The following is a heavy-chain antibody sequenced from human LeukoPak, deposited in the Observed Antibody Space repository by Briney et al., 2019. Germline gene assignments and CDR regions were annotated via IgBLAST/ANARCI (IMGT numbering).Heavy chain of an antibody. D-gene: IGHD3-3*01. Sequence: TGGSLRLSCVASGFTFSNYWMSWVRQAPGKGLEWVANINKDGSGKYYVDSGKGRFTSSRDNAKRSLYLQMNSLTAEDTAVYYCARATTAGFLERTSAFDIWGQGTMVTVSS. CDR3: ARATTAGFLERTSAFDI. CDR2: INKDGSGK. V-gene: IGHV3-7*01. J-gene: IGHJ3*02. CDR1: GFTFSNYW.